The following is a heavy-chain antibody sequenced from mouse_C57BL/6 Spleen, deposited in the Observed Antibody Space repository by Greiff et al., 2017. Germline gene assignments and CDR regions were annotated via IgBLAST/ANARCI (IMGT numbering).Heavy chain of an antibody. J-gene: IGHJ2*01. CDR1: GYTFTDYN. Sequence: EVKLVESGPELVKPGASVKIPCKASGYTFTDYNMDWVKQSHGKSLEWIGDINPNNGGTIYNQKFKGKATLTVDKSSSTAYMELRSLTSEDTAVYYCARSNGDFDYWGQGTTLTVSS. CDR2: INPNNGGT. V-gene: IGHV1-18*01. CDR3: ARSNGDFDY.